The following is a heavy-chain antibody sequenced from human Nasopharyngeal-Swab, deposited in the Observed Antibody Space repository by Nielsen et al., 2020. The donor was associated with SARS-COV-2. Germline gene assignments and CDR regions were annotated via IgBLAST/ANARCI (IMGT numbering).Heavy chain of an antibody. CDR3: ARARRAYGDYYYYYYTDV. V-gene: IGHV6-1*01. J-gene: IGHJ6*03. Sequence: WIRQSPSRGLEWLGRTYYRSKWYNDYAVSVKSRITINPDTSKNQFSLHLNSVTPGDTAVYYCARARRAYGDYYYYYYTDVWGKGTTVTVSS. CDR2: TYYRSKWYN. D-gene: IGHD4-17*01.